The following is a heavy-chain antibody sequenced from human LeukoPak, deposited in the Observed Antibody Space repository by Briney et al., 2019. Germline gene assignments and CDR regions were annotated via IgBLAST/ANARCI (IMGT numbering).Heavy chain of an antibody. CDR1: GYTFTGYY. CDR3: AIDRVGATIDY. Sequence: ASVKVSCKASGYTFTGYYMHWVRQAPGQGLEWMGIINPSGGSTSYAQKFQGRVTMTRDTSTSTVYMELSSLRSEDTAVYYCAIDRVGATIDYWGQGTLVTVSS. D-gene: IGHD1-26*01. V-gene: IGHV1-46*01. J-gene: IGHJ4*02. CDR2: INPSGGST.